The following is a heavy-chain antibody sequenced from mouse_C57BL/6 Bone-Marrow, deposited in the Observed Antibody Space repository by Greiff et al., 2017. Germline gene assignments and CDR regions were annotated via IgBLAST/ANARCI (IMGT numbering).Heavy chain of an antibody. D-gene: IGHD1-1*01. CDR2: IYPRSGNN. V-gene: IGHV1-81*01. Sequence: VKLVESGAELARPGASVKLSCKASGYTFTNYGISWVKQRTGQGLEWIGEIYPRSGNNYYNEKFTVKATLTADKSSSPAYMELHSLTSEDSAVYVCARGEYGSSYPFSYWGQGTLVTVSA. CDR3: ARGEYGSSYPFSY. J-gene: IGHJ3*01. CDR1: GYTFTNYG.